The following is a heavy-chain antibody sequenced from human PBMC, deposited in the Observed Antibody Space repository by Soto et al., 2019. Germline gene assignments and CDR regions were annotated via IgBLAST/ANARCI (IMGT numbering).Heavy chain of an antibody. D-gene: IGHD2-21*02. V-gene: IGHV1-3*01. Sequence: QVQLVQSGAEAKKPGASVKVSCKASGYTFTSYAMHWVRQAPGPRPEWMGWINAGNGNTKYSQNFQGRVTITRDTSVSTAYMELSSLRSDDTAVYYCARRIVVVTALDYWGQGTLVPVSS. CDR1: GYTFTSYA. J-gene: IGHJ4*02. CDR2: INAGNGNT. CDR3: ARRIVVVTALDY.